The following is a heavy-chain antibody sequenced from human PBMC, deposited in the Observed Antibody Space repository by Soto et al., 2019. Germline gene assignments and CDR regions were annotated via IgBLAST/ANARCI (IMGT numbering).Heavy chain of an antibody. CDR2: MNPNSGDT. J-gene: IGHJ6*03. V-gene: IGHV1-8*01. D-gene: IGHD2-8*01. Sequence: QVHLVQSGAEVKKPGASVKVSCKASGYTFTSYDINWVRQVAGQGLEWMGWMNPNSGDTAYAQEFQGRVTMSRSTSISIAYTELSSLRPADTAVYYCARGLKMLRVFGLKTYYYYYMDVWGKGTTVTLSS. CDR3: ARGLKMLRVFGLKTYYYYYMDV. CDR1: GYTFTSYD.